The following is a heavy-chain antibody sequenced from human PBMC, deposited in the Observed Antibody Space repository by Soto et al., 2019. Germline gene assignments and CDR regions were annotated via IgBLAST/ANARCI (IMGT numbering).Heavy chain of an antibody. CDR3: ARGPGDYGGGEYYYYGMDV. CDR1: GGTFSSYA. CDR2: IIPIFGTA. Sequence: ASVKVSCKAPGGTFSSYAISWVRQAPGQGLEWMGGIIPIFGTANYAQKFQGRVTITADKSTSTAYMELSSLRCEDTAGYYCARGPGDYGGGEYYYYGMDVWGQGTTVTVSS. V-gene: IGHV1-69*06. J-gene: IGHJ6*02. D-gene: IGHD4-17*01.